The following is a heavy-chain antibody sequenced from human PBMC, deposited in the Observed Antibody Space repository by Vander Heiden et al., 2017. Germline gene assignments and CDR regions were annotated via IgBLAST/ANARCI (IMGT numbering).Heavy chain of an antibody. J-gene: IGHJ6*02. Sequence: GGSFSGYYWSWIRQPPGKGLEWIGEINHSGSTNYNPSLKSRVTISVDTSKNQFSLKLSSVTAADTAVYYCARADWSRYYYYYGMDVWGQGTTVTVSS. CDR1: GGSFSGYY. D-gene: IGHD3-9*01. CDR2: INHSGST. V-gene: IGHV4-34*01. CDR3: ARADWSRYYYYYGMDV.